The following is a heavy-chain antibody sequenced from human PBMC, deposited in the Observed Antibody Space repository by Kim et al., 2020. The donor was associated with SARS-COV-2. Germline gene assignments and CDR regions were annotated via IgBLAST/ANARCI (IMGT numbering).Heavy chain of an antibody. J-gene: IGHJ5*02. Sequence: YNPSLKSRVTISVDTSKNQFSLKLSSVTAADTAVYYCARDDYGDSGWFDPWGQGTLVTVSS. CDR3: ARDDYGDSGWFDP. V-gene: IGHV4-59*01. D-gene: IGHD4-17*01.